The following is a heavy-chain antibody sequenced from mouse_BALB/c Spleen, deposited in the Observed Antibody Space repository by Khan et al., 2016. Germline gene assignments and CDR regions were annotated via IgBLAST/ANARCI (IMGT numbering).Heavy chain of an antibody. CDR2: IRLKSDNYAT. V-gene: IGHV6-6*02. J-gene: IGHJ2*01. CDR1: LFTFSSYW. Sequence: EVKLEVPSFFFFPPFFSLKLSFLSSLFTFSSYWMSWVRQSPEKGLEWVAEIRLKSDNYATHYAESVKGKFTISRDDSKSRLYLQMNSLRAEDTGIYYCTTVVPDYWGQGTTLTVSS. D-gene: IGHD1-1*01. CDR3: TTVVPDY.